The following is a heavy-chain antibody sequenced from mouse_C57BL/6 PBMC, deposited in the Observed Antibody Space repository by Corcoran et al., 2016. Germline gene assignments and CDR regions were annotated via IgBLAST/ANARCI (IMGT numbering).Heavy chain of an antibody. CDR3: SRGNSGGFPY. CDR1: GFTFSEYR. J-gene: IGHJ3*01. D-gene: IGHD2-1*01. Sequence: QAQLGGTGGDLVGPGNCLKLPCVTSGFTFSEYRMHWLRQAPGKRLEWIAVIPVKSDNFGANYAESVKGRFAISRDDSKSSVYLEMNRLREEDTATYFCSRGNSGGFPYWGQGTLVTVSA. V-gene: IGHV13-2*01. CDR2: IPVKSDNFGA.